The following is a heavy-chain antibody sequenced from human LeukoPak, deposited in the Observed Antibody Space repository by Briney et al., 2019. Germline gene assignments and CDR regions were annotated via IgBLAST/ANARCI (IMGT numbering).Heavy chain of an antibody. V-gene: IGHV4-61*02. J-gene: IGHJ5*02. CDR3: ARGGYYCSGNDFRFDP. CDR2: IYTSGST. CDR1: CVSISRGRYY. Sequence: PSQTLSLTCTLSCVSISRGRYYGSWLRQPAAKGLEWIGRIYTSGSTNYNPSLKSRVTISVDTSKNQFSLKLSSVTAADTAVYYCARGGYYCSGNDFRFDPWGQGTLVTVSS. D-gene: IGHD3-10*01.